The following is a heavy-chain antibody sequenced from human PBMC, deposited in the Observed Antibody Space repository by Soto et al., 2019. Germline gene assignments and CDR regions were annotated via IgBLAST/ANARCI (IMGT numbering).Heavy chain of an antibody. Sequence: QVQLVQSAAEVKKPGASVKVSCKASGYTFTGYYMHWVRQAPGHGLDWMGWINPNSGSTNYAQKFQGWFTMTRDTSVRTAYMEVSRLRSDDTAVYCCARGIDRITIFGVVSRFDPWGQGTLVTVSS. V-gene: IGHV1-2*04. CDR1: GYTFTGYY. J-gene: IGHJ5*02. CDR3: ARGIDRITIFGVVSRFDP. CDR2: INPNSGST. D-gene: IGHD3-3*01.